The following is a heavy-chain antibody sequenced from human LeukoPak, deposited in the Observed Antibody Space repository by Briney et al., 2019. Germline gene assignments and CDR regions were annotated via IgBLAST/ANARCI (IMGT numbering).Heavy chain of an antibody. J-gene: IGHJ4*02. Sequence: GGSLRLSCAASGFTVSSNYMSWVRQAPGKGLEWVSVIYSGGSTYYADSVKGRFTISRDNSKNTLYLQMNSLRAEDTAVYYCAREGRSYCGGDCYDVFDYWGQGTLVTVSS. CDR1: GFTVSSNY. D-gene: IGHD2-21*02. CDR2: IYSGGST. CDR3: AREGRSYCGGDCYDVFDY. V-gene: IGHV3-53*01.